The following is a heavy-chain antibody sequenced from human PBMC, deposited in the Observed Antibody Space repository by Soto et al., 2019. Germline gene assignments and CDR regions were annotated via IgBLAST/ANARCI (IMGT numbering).Heavy chain of an antibody. J-gene: IGHJ6*02. Sequence: ASVKVSCKASGYTFTSYGISWVRQAPGQGLEWMGWISAYNGNTNYAQKLQGRVTMTTDTSTSTAYMELRSLRSDDTAVYYCASYPLQSSSEIADVVDAMDDWGHGTTVTVSS. V-gene: IGHV1-18*01. CDR1: GYTFTSYG. CDR3: ASYPLQSSSEIADVVDAMDD. CDR2: ISAYNGNT. D-gene: IGHD6-13*01.